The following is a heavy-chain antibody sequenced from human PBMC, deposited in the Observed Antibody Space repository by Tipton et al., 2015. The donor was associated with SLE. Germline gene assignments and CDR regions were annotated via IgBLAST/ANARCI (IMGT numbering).Heavy chain of an antibody. CDR3: ATQPPYSGTWYFDY. CDR2: VSAYNGNT. Sequence: QLVQSGAEVKKPGASVKVSCKTSGYSFTDYDIIWVRQAPGQGLEWMGWVSAYNGNTNYAQKFQGRVTMTTDTSTTTAYVELTSLRSDDTAVYYCATQPPYSGTWYFDYWGQGTLVSVSS. CDR1: GYSFTDYD. D-gene: IGHD6-13*01. J-gene: IGHJ4*02. V-gene: IGHV1-18*01.